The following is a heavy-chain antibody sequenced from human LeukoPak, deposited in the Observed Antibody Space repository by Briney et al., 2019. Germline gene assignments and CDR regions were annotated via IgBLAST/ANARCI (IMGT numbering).Heavy chain of an antibody. CDR2: ISGSGTNT. J-gene: IGHJ4*02. CDR1: GLTFSTYA. V-gene: IGHV3-23*01. D-gene: IGHD2/OR15-2a*01. CDR3: ARVRDYILFSKWGILDY. Sequence: GGSLRLSCAASGLTFSTYAMSWVRQAPGKGLEWVSAISGSGTNTYYADSVKGRFTISRDNYPDTLYLQMNSLRAEDTAVYFCARVRDYILFSKWGILDYWGQGTLVTVSS.